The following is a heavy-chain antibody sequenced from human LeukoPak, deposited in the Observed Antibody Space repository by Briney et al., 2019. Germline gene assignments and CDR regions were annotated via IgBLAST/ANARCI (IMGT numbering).Heavy chain of an antibody. Sequence: PSETLSLTCAVYGGSFSGYYWSWIRQPPGKGLEWIGEINHSGSTNYNPSLTSRVTISVDTSKNQFSLKLSSVTAADTAVYYCARPGPPTAEFMDVWGQGTTVTVSS. CDR2: INHSGST. CDR3: ARPGPPTAEFMDV. CDR1: GGSFSGYY. V-gene: IGHV4-34*01. J-gene: IGHJ6*02. D-gene: IGHD2/OR15-2a*01.